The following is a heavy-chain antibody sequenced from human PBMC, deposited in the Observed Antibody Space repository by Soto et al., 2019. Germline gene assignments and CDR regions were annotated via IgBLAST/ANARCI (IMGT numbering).Heavy chain of an antibody. J-gene: IGHJ4*02. V-gene: IGHV1-18*01. CDR1: GYTFTNFG. CDR3: AIGGDLRYSDWLLYY. CDR2: ISAYNGNP. D-gene: IGHD3-9*01. Sequence: QVQLVQSGAEVKKPGASVKVSCKASGYTFTNFGFNWVRQAPGQGLEWMGWISAYNGNPNYAQKLQGRVTMTPDTSKSTAYMELRSLRSDDTGVYYCAIGGDLRYSDWLLYYWGQGTLVTVSS.